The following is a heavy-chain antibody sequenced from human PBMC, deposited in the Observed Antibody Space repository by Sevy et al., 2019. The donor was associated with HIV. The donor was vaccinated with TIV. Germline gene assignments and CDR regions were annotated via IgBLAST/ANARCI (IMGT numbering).Heavy chain of an antibody. CDR3: VISSGYSRTWFYYFDY. Sequence: GGSLRLSCSASGFTFSSYPMHWVRQAPGKGLEYVSATSSDGDSTYYADSVKGRFTISRDNSKNTLFLQLSSLRPEDTALYYCVISSGYSRTWFYYFDYWGQGTLVTVSS. V-gene: IGHV3-64D*06. J-gene: IGHJ4*02. CDR1: GFTFSSYP. D-gene: IGHD6-13*01. CDR2: TSSDGDST.